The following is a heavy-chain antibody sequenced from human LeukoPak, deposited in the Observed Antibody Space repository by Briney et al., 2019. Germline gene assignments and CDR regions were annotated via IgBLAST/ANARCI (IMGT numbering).Heavy chain of an antibody. Sequence: ASVKVSCKASGGTFSSYAISWVRQAPGQGLEWMGRIIPILGIANYAQKFQGRVTITADKSTSTAYMELSSLRSEDTAVYYCARAPTSYYYFDYWGQGTLVTVSS. D-gene: IGHD1-26*01. J-gene: IGHJ4*02. V-gene: IGHV1-69*04. CDR2: IIPILGIA. CDR3: ARAPTSYYYFDY. CDR1: GGTFSSYA.